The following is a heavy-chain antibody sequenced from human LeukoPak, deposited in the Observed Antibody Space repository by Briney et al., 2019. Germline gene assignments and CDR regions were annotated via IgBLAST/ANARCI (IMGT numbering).Heavy chain of an antibody. D-gene: IGHD6-6*01. CDR1: GFTFSSYA. J-gene: IGHJ4*02. CDR2: ISGGVGSI. V-gene: IGHV3-23*01. CDR3: AKDSSTPPLDYFDY. Sequence: GGSLRLSCAASGFTFSSYAMSWVPHAPGKGLEGGSAISGGVGSIDYTDTVKGRFTISRNNSKNTLYLQMNSLRAEDTAVYYCAKDSSTPPLDYFDYWGQGTLVTVSS.